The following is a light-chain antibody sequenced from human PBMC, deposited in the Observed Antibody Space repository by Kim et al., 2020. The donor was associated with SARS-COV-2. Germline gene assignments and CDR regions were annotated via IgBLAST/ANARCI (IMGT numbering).Light chain of an antibody. Sequence: LSPGESAALSFRASQSVGDFLAWYQQKPGQSPRLVIYDAINRATAIPARFRGSGSGTDFTLTISSLEPEDFAVYYCQQRYNWPLTFGGGTKVDIK. V-gene: IGKV3-11*01. CDR1: QSVGDF. J-gene: IGKJ4*01. CDR2: DAI. CDR3: QQRYNWPLT.